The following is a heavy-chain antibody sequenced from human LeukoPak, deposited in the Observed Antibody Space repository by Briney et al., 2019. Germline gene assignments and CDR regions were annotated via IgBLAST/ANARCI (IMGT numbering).Heavy chain of an antibody. J-gene: IGHJ3*02. D-gene: IGHD3-10*01. V-gene: IGHV3-48*03. Sequence: GGSLRLSCAASGFTFSSYEMNWVRQAPGKGVEGVSYISSSGSTIYYADSVKGRFTISRDNAKNSLYLQMNSLRAEDTAVYYCARDRPLLWFGESDAFDIWGQGTMVTVSS. CDR2: ISSSGSTI. CDR1: GFTFSSYE. CDR3: ARDRPLLWFGESDAFDI.